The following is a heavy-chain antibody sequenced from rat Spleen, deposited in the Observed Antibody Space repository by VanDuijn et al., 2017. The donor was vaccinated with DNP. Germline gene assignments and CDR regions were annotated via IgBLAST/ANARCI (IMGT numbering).Heavy chain of an antibody. CDR2: IGSPAYAP. V-gene: IGHV5-22*01. CDR1: GFTFSAYY. D-gene: IGHD4-3*01. CDR3: VRWNSGHFDY. Sequence: EVQVVETGGGLVQPGRSLKLSCAASGFTFSAYYMAWVRQAPAKGLEWVAYIGSPAYAPYYTDSVKGRFTISRDNAKSTLYLQMNSLRSEDMATYYCVRWNSGHFDYWGQGVMVPVSS. J-gene: IGHJ2*01.